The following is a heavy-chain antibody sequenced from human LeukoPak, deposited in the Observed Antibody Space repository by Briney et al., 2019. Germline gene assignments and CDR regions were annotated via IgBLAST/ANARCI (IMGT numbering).Heavy chain of an antibody. V-gene: IGHV3-53*01. CDR3: SRGYDTSASGYTDV. CDR1: GLTVSGNY. J-gene: IGHJ6*03. CDR2: IYDDGSA. D-gene: IGHD3-22*01. Sequence: GGSLRLSCAASGLTVSGNYMSWVRQATGKGLEWVSVIYDDGSAYYADSVKGRFTISRDNSKSTFYLQMNSLRVDDTAVYYCSRGYDTSASGYTDVWGKGTTVTVSS.